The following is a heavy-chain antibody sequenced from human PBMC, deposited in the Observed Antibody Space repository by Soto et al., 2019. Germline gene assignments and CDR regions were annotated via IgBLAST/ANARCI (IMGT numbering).Heavy chain of an antibody. CDR2: IDHGGST. CDR1: GGSFSGYY. D-gene: IGHD5-18*01. V-gene: IGHV4-34*01. Sequence: SETLSLTCAVHGGSFSGYYWSWIRQPPGKGLEWIGEIDHGGSTNYNPSLESRVTISFDTSRNQFSLKLKSATAADTAVYFCARVGGYSYHLYGMDVWGQGTTVTVSS. J-gene: IGHJ6*02. CDR3: ARVGGYSYHLYGMDV.